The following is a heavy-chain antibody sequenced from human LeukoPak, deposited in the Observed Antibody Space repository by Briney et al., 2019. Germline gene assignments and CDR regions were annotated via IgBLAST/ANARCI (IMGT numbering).Heavy chain of an antibody. D-gene: IGHD3-3*01. CDR2: ISAYNGNT. Sequence: ASVKVSCKASGYTFTSYGISWVRQAPGQGLEWMGWISAYNGNTNYAQKLQGRVTMTTDTSTSTAYMELRSLRSDDTAVYYCARVVLRFLEWVHMDVWGKGTTVTVSS. CDR1: GYTFTSYG. J-gene: IGHJ6*03. CDR3: ARVVLRFLEWVHMDV. V-gene: IGHV1-18*01.